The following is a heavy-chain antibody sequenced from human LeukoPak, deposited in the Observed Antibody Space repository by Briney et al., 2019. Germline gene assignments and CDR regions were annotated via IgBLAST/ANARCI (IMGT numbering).Heavy chain of an antibody. Sequence: SETLSLTWTVSGGSISSYYWSWIRQPAGKGLEWIGRIYTSGSTNYNPSLKSRVTMSVDTSKNQFSLKLSSVTAADTAVYYCARYEDLYCGGDCRYFDYWGQGTLVTVSS. CDR1: GGSISSYY. CDR2: IYTSGST. D-gene: IGHD2-21*02. CDR3: ARYEDLYCGGDCRYFDY. V-gene: IGHV4-4*07. J-gene: IGHJ4*02.